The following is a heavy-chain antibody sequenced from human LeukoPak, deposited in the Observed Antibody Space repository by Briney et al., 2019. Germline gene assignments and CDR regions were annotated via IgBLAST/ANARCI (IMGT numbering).Heavy chain of an antibody. CDR2: VYNSGDT. CDR3: ARLKLGAYFDL. V-gene: IGHV4-59*08. D-gene: IGHD3-16*01. J-gene: IGHJ2*01. CDR1: GGSTSSDY. Sequence: PSETLSLICTVSGGSTSSDYWSWIRQSPGKGLEWVGYVYNSGDTGKNPSLKSRVTILLDTSKNQCSLKLTSVSAADTAVYYCARLKLGAYFDLWGRGTLVTVSS.